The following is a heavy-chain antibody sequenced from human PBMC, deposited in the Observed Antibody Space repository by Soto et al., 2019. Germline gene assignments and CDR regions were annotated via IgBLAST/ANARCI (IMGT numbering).Heavy chain of an antibody. CDR1: GGSISSYY. CDR3: ARDYGGNSCFDY. V-gene: IGHV4-59*01. Sequence: KPSYTLSLTCTVSGGSISSYYWSWIRQPPGKGLEWIGYIYYSGSTNYNPSLKSRVTISVDTSKNQFSLKLSSVTAADTAVYYCARDYGGNSCFDYWVQGTLVTVSS. J-gene: IGHJ4*02. CDR2: IYYSGST. D-gene: IGHD4-17*01.